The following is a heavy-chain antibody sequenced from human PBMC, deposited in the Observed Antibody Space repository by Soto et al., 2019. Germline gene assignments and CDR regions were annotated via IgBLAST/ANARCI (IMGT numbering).Heavy chain of an antibody. V-gene: IGHV1-18*01. CDR3: AREGPRPYYYYGMDV. Sequence: QVQLVQSGAEVKKPGASVEGSCKSSGYTFSMSGISWVRQAPGQGLEWMGWISGYNGKTNYEQKFQDRVTMTTDTSTNMAYMELRSLRSDDTAVYYCAREGPRPYYYYGMDVWGQGTTVTVSS. J-gene: IGHJ6*02. CDR2: ISGYNGKT. CDR1: GYTFSMSG.